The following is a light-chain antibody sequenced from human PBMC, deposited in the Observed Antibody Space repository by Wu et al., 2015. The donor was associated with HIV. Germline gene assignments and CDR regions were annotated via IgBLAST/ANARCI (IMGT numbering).Light chain of an antibody. J-gene: IGKJ1*01. V-gene: IGKV3-15*01. CDR1: QSVGSD. CDR3: QKYFGDPWT. Sequence: EIVMTQSPATLSVSPGERVTLSCRASQSVGSDLVWYQQKPGQAPRLLIFGASSRATGIPARFSGSGSGTDFTLTISSLQPEDVATYYCQKYFGDPWTFGQGTKVEIK. CDR2: GAS.